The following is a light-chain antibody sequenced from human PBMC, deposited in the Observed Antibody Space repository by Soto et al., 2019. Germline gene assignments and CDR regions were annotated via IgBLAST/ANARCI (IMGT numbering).Light chain of an antibody. V-gene: IGKV3-20*01. Sequence: EIILTQSPASLSVSPGERATLSCRASQSVNNNLAWYQQKPGQAPRLLIYGASTRATGIPGRFSGSGSGTDFTLTISRLEPEDFAVYYCQQYGSSPPYTFGQGTKLEIK. CDR3: QQYGSSPPYT. CDR2: GAS. CDR1: QSVNNN. J-gene: IGKJ2*01.